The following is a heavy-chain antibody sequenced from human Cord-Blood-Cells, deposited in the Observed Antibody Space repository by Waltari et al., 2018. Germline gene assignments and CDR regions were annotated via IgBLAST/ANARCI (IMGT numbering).Heavy chain of an antibody. CDR2: ISRSSSYI. J-gene: IGHJ4*02. D-gene: IGHD2-2*01. CDR3: ARGAAMLDY. Sequence: EVQLVESGGGLVKPGGSLRLSCAASGFTFSSYSMNWVRQAPGKGLEWVSSISRSSSYIYYADSVKGRFTISRDNAKNSLYLQMNSLRAEDTAVYYCARGAAMLDYWGQGTLVTVSS. V-gene: IGHV3-21*01. CDR1: GFTFSSYS.